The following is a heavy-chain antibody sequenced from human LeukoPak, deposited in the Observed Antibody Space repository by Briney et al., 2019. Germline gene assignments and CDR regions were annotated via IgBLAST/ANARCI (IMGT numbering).Heavy chain of an antibody. CDR1: GFTFDDYG. J-gene: IGHJ4*02. CDR3: ARGRGYDFWSGPDY. CDR2: INWNGGST. Sequence: AGSLRLSCAASGFTFDDYGMNWVRQVPGKGLEWVAGINWNGGSTGYSDSVKGRFTISRETAKNSLCLQMKSLRAGDTAFYYCARGRGYDFWSGPDYWGQGTLVTVSS. D-gene: IGHD3-3*01. V-gene: IGHV3-20*04.